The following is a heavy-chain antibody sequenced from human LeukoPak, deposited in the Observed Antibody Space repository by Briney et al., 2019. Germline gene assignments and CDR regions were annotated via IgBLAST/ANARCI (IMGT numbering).Heavy chain of an antibody. V-gene: IGHV3-30*02. CDR3: AKTSGYHGTTYYFDY. D-gene: IGHD5-12*01. Sequence: GGSLRLSCAASGFTFSSYGIHWVRQAPGKGLEWVAFIPFDGSNKYYADSVKGRFTVSRDNSKNTMYLQMSSLRAEDTAVYYCAKTSGYHGTTYYFDYWGQGTLVTVSS. CDR1: GFTFSSYG. J-gene: IGHJ4*02. CDR2: IPFDGSNK.